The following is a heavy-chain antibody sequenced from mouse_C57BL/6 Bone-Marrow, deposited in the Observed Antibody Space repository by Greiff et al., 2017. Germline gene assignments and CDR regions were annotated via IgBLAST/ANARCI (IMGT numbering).Heavy chain of an antibody. Sequence: DVKLVESGGGLVKPGGSLKLSCAASGFTFSDYGMHWVRQAPEKGLEWVAYISSGSSTIYYADTVKGRFTISRDNAKNTLFLQMTSLRSEDTAMYYCARDTTVVSYFDYWGQGTTLTVSS. V-gene: IGHV5-17*01. CDR1: GFTFSDYG. CDR3: ARDTTVVSYFDY. J-gene: IGHJ2*01. CDR2: ISSGSSTI. D-gene: IGHD1-1*01.